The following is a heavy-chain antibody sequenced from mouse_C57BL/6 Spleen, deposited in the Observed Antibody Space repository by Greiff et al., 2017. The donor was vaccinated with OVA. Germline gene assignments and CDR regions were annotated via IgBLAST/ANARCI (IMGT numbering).Heavy chain of an antibody. J-gene: IGHJ4*01. Sequence: VQLKQSGPELVKPGASVKISCKASGYSFTGYYMNWVKQSPEKSLEWIGEINPSTGGTTYNQKFKAKATLTVDKSSSTAYMQLKSLTSEDSAVYYCARATGTKDAMDYWGQGTSVTVSS. V-gene: IGHV1-42*01. CDR2: INPSTGGT. CDR1: GYSFTGYY. D-gene: IGHD4-1*02. CDR3: ARATGTKDAMDY.